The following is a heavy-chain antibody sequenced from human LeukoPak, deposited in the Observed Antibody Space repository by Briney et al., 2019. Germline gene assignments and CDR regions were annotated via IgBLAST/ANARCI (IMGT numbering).Heavy chain of an antibody. CDR3: ALPPTIFGVVIIPGDY. CDR1: GFTFSSYA. V-gene: IGHV3-23*01. D-gene: IGHD3-3*01. CDR2: ISGSGGST. J-gene: IGHJ4*02. Sequence: GGSLRLSCAASGFTFSSYAMSWVRQAPGKGLEWVSAISGSGGSTYYADSVKGRFTISRDNSKNTLYLQMNSLRAEDTAVYYCALPPTIFGVVIIPGDYWGQGTLVTVSS.